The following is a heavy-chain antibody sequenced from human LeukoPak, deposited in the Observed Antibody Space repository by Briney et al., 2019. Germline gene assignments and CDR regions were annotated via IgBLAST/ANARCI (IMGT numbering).Heavy chain of an antibody. J-gene: IGHJ4*02. V-gene: IGHV1-2*06. Sequence: ASVTVSCMASGYTFTRYYMHWVRQAPRQGREWMGRINPNSGGTNNAHKFQARVTMTRDTSISTAYMSLSRLSSDETAVYYCARGSTYYYDSSGYYRDYWGRGTLVTVSS. CDR2: INPNSGGT. CDR1: GYTFTRYY. CDR3: ARGSTYYYDSSGYYRDY. D-gene: IGHD3-22*01.